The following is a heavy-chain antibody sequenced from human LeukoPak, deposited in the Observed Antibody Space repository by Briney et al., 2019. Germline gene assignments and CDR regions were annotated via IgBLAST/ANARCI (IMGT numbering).Heavy chain of an antibody. Sequence: SVKVSCKASGGTFSTYAITWVRQAPGQGLEWMGRILPIFDMANYAQKFQGRVTITADKSTSTAYMELSSLRSEDTAVYYCASRGYGSDAFDVWGQGTMVTVSS. V-gene: IGHV1-69*04. CDR2: ILPIFDMA. CDR1: GGTFSTYA. D-gene: IGHD3-10*01. CDR3: ASRGYGSDAFDV. J-gene: IGHJ3*01.